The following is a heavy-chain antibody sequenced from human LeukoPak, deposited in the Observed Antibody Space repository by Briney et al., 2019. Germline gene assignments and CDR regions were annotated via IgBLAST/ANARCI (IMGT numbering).Heavy chain of an antibody. CDR3: ARLYGETYYYGMDV. CDR2: ISAYNGNT. D-gene: IGHD4-17*01. V-gene: IGHV1-18*01. CDR1: GYTFTSYG. J-gene: IGHJ6*02. Sequence: ASVKVSCKASGYTFTSYGISWVRQAPGQGLEWMGWISAYNGNTNYAQKFQGRVTITRGTSASTAYMELSSLRSEDTAVYYCARLYGETYYYGMDVWGQGTTVTVSS.